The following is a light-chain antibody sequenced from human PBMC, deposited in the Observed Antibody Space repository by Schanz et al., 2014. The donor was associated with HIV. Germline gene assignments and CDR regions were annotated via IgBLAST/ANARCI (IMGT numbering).Light chain of an antibody. CDR3: SSYTSSSTLV. J-gene: IGLJ2*01. V-gene: IGLV2-14*02. CDR2: EGS. Sequence: QSALTQPASVSGSPGQSITISCTGPSSDVGSYNLVSWYQQHPGKAPKLMIYEGSKRPSGVSNRVSGSKSGNTASLTISGLQAEDEADYYCSSYTSSSTLVFGGGTKLIVL. CDR1: SSDVGSYNL.